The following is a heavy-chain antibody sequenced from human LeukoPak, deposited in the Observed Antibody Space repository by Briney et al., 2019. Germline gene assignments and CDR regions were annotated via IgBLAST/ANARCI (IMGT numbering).Heavy chain of an antibody. CDR1: GFRFSTYW. J-gene: IGHJ4*02. V-gene: IGHV3-7*01. CDR2: INQDGSQK. Sequence: PGGSLRLSCTGYGFRFSTYWVSWVRQAPGKGLEWVASINQDGSQKEYVDSVKGRFTISRDNAKNSLFLQMNSLRAKDTAVYYCARLRDGTTNYDYWGQGTLVTVSS. D-gene: IGHD2/OR15-2a*01. CDR3: ARLRDGTTNYDY.